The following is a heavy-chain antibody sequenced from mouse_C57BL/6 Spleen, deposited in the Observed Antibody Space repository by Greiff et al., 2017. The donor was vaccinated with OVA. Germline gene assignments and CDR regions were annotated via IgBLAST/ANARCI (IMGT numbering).Heavy chain of an antibody. CDR3: ARDRITTVVASPYYYAMDY. D-gene: IGHD1-1*01. Sequence: EVKLMESGGGLVKPGGSLKLSCAASGFTFSSYAMSWVRQTPEKRLEWVATISDGGSYTYYPDNVKGRFTISRDNAKNNLYLQMSHLKSEDTAMYYCARDRITTVVASPYYYAMDYWGQGTSVTVSS. V-gene: IGHV5-4*01. CDR1: GFTFSSYA. CDR2: ISDGGSYT. J-gene: IGHJ4*01.